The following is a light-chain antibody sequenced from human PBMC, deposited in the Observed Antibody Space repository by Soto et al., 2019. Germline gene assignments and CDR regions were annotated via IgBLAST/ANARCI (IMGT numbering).Light chain of an antibody. CDR1: SSNIGSNY. CDR3: AAWDDSLGGNVV. V-gene: IGLV1-47*01. Sequence: QSVLTQPPSASGTPGQRVTISCSGSSSNIGSNYVYWYQQLPGTAPKLLIYRNDQRPSGVPVRFSGSKSGTSASLAISGLRSEDEADYYCAAWDDSLGGNVVFGGGTKLTVL. CDR2: RND. J-gene: IGLJ2*01.